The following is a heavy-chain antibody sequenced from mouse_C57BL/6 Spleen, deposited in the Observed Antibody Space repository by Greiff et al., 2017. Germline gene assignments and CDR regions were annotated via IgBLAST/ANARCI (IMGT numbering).Heavy chain of an antibody. V-gene: IGHV1-74*01. CDR3: AVGRAQAIFDY. J-gene: IGHJ2*01. CDR1: GYTFTSYW. Sequence: VQLQQSGAELVKPGASVKVSCKASGYTFTSYWMHWVKQRPGQGLEWLGRIHPSDSDTNYNQKFKGQATLTVDKSSSTAYMHLSSLTSEDSAVYCCAVGRAQAIFDYWGQGTTLTVA. CDR2: IHPSDSDT. D-gene: IGHD3-2*02.